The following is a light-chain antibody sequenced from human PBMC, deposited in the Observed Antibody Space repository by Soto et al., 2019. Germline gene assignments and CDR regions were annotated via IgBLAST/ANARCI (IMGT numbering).Light chain of an antibody. CDR2: GAS. CDR1: QIVSSTY. Sequence: EIVLTQCPGTLSLSPGERATLSCRASQIVSSTYLAWFQQKPGQAPRLLIYGASTRATGIPDRFSGSGSGTDFTLTISGLEPEDFALYYCQQYGVSPPNTFGGGTKVEV. CDR3: QQYGVSPPNT. V-gene: IGKV3-20*01. J-gene: IGKJ4*01.